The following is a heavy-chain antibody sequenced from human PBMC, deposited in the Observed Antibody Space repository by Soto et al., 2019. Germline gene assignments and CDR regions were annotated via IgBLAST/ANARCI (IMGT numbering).Heavy chain of an antibody. V-gene: IGHV5-51*01. CDR2: IYPGDSDT. CDR3: ARLTTSWYGYSSGWFDY. Sequence: GESLKISCKGSGYSFTSYWIGWVRQMPGKGLEWMGIIYPGDSDTRYSPSFQGQVTISADKSISTAYLQWSSLKASDTAMYYCARLTTSWYGYSSGWFDYWGQGTLVTVSS. D-gene: IGHD6-19*01. CDR1: GYSFTSYW. J-gene: IGHJ4*02.